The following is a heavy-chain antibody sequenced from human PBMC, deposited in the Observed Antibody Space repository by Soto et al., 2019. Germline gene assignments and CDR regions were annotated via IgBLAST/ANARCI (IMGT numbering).Heavy chain of an antibody. CDR3: ARRRGESYYGLDY. CDR2: MKGYSGKP. Sequence: QVQLLQSGAEVKKPGASVKISCTASGYNFNNYEINWVRQAPGQGLEWQGWMKGYSGKPLYAQSFQGRLTLSRYTSTTSAFRELTCLADGDTAIYFCARRRGESYYGLDYWGQGTRVTVSS. CDR1: GYNFNNYE. D-gene: IGHD1-26*01. J-gene: IGHJ4*02. V-gene: IGHV1-8*01.